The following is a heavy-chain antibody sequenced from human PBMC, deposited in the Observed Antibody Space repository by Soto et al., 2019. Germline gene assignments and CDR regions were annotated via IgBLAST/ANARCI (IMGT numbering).Heavy chain of an antibody. CDR3: ASERLCGADCYFFDN. CDR1: GFTLINYE. Sequence: EVQLVETGGGSVQPGGSMRLSCAASGFTLINYEMNWVRQAPGKGLEWISKISGSNNNIYYADSVRGRFTISRDNAKNSLYLQMNSLRAEDTAIYYCASERLCGADCYFFDNWGQGTQVTVSS. CDR2: ISGSNNNI. D-gene: IGHD2-21*02. V-gene: IGHV3-48*03. J-gene: IGHJ4*02.